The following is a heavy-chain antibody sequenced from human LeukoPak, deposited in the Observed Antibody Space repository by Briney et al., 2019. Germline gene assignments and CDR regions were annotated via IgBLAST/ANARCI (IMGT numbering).Heavy chain of an antibody. J-gene: IGHJ4*02. D-gene: IGHD5-12*01. CDR3: AKDKGYSGYDSYDY. V-gene: IGHV3-9*01. Sequence: PGRSLRLSCAASGFTFDDYAMHWVRQAPGKGLEWVSGISWNSGSIGYAGSVKGRFTISRDNAKNSLYLQMNSLRAEDTALYYCAKDKGYSGYDSYDYWGQGTLVTVSS. CDR1: GFTFDDYA. CDR2: ISWNSGSI.